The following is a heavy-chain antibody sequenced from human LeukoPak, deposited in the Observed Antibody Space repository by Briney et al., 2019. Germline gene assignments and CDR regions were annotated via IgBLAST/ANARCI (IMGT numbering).Heavy chain of an antibody. V-gene: IGHV1-8*03. CDR1: GYTFTSYD. D-gene: IGHD3-10*01. CDR2: MNPNSGNT. CDR3: ARVFRHPRVQSRVGAAFDI. Sequence: ASVKVSCKASGYTFTSYDINWVRQATGQGLEWMGWMNPNSGNTGYAQKFQGRVTITRNTSISTAYMELSSLRSEDTAVYYCARVFRHPRVQSRVGAAFDIWGQGTMVTVSS. J-gene: IGHJ3*02.